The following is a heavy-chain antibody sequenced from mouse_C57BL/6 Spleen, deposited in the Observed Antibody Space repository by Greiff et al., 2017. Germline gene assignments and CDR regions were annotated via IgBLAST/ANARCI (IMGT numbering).Heavy chain of an antibody. Sequence: QVQLQQPGAELVKPGASVKLSCKASGYTFTSYWMHWVKQRPGQGLEWIGVIDPSDSYTNYNQKFKGKATLTVDTSSSTAYMQLSSLTSEDSAVYYCARYYGSSYGFDYWGQGTTLTVSS. V-gene: IGHV1-59*01. J-gene: IGHJ2*01. CDR1: GYTFTSYW. D-gene: IGHD1-1*01. CDR3: ARYYGSSYGFDY. CDR2: IDPSDSYT.